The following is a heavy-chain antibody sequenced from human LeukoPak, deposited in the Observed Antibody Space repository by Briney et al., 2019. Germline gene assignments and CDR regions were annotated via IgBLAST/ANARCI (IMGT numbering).Heavy chain of an antibody. Sequence: ASVKVSYKASGYTFTNYGISWVRQAPGQGLEWMGWISAYNGNTNYAQNLQGRVTMTTDTSTSTAYMELRSLRSDDTAVYYCARGVYCSSTSCYWSYFDLWGRGTLVTVSS. CDR1: GYTFTNYG. J-gene: IGHJ2*01. CDR2: ISAYNGNT. V-gene: IGHV1-18*01. D-gene: IGHD2-2*01. CDR3: ARGVYCSSTSCYWSYFDL.